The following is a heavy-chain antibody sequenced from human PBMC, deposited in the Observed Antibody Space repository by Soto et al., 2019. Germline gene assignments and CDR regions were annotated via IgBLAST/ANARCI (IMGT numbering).Heavy chain of an antibody. V-gene: IGHV1-18*01. Sequence: ASVKVSCKASGYTFTSYGISWVRQAPGQGLEWMGWISTYNGNTNYAQKLQGRVTMTTDTPTSTAYMELRSLRSDDTAVYYCARARVGDSSGYYRWFDPWGQGTLVTVSS. J-gene: IGHJ5*02. CDR1: GYTFTSYG. CDR2: ISTYNGNT. D-gene: IGHD3-22*01. CDR3: ARARVGDSSGYYRWFDP.